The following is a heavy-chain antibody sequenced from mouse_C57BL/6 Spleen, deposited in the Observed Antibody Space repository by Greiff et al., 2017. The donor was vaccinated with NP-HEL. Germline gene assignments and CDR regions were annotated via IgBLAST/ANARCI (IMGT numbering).Heavy chain of an antibody. D-gene: IGHD1-1*01. J-gene: IGHJ2*01. CDR1: GYTFTSYW. CDR2: IDPSDGYT. CDR3: ASSTTVGVFDY. V-gene: IGHV1-50*01. Sequence: QVQLQQPGAELVKPGASVKLSCKASGYTFTSYWMQWVKQRPGQGLEWIGEIDPSDGYTNYNQKFKGKATLTVDTSSSTAYMQLSSLTSEDSAVYYCASSTTVGVFDYWGQGTTLTVSS.